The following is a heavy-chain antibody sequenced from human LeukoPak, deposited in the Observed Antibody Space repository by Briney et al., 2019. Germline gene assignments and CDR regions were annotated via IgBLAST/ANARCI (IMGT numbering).Heavy chain of an antibody. CDR2: ISSSSSTI. J-gene: IGHJ3*02. V-gene: IGHV3-48*01. D-gene: IGHD3-10*01. CDR3: AKDRFRGVIYDAFDI. Sequence: PGGSLRLSCAASGFTFSSYSMNWVRQAPGKGLEWVSYISSSSSTIYYADSVKGRFTISRDNSKNTLYLQMNSLRAEDTAVYYCAKDRFRGVIYDAFDIWGQGTMVTVSS. CDR1: GFTFSSYS.